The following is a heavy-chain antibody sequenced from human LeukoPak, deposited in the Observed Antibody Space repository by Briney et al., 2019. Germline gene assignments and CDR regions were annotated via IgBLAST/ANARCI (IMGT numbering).Heavy chain of an antibody. CDR1: GYTFTSYG. D-gene: IGHD2-15*01. Sequence: ASVKVSCKASGYTFTSYGISWVRQAPGQGLEWMGRISAYNGNTNYAQKLQGRVTMTTDTSTSTAYMELRSLRSDDTAVYYCARKTILGYCSGGSCYGGAFDIWGQGTMVTVSS. V-gene: IGHV1-18*01. CDR2: ISAYNGNT. J-gene: IGHJ3*02. CDR3: ARKTILGYCSGGSCYGGAFDI.